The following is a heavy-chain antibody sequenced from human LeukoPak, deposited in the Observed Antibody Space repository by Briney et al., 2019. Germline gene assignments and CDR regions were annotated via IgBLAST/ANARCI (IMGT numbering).Heavy chain of an antibody. CDR1: GFTFSNYE. CDR3: ARDVFLLCDAFDI. CDR2: ISSSGSTI. Sequence: PGGSLRLSCAASGFTFSNYEMNWVRQAPGKGLEWVSYISSSGSTIYYADSVKGRFTISRDNAKNSLYLQMNSLRAEDTAVYYCARDVFLLCDAFDIWGQGTMVTVSS. V-gene: IGHV3-48*03. J-gene: IGHJ3*02. D-gene: IGHD2-2*01.